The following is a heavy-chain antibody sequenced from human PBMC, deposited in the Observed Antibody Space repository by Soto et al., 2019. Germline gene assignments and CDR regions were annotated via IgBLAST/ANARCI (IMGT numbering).Heavy chain of an antibody. Sequence: EVQLLESGGDLVQPGGSLRLSCAASGFTFSSYALSWVRQAPGQGLEWVSGISSGGYNTYYADSVTGRLTISRDNSENTLYLQMNSLRDEDTAVYYCAKGPRGSWRPGMDVWGQGTTVTVSS. V-gene: IGHV3-23*01. CDR2: ISSGGYNT. CDR1: GFTFSSYA. D-gene: IGHD3-16*01. CDR3: AKGPRGSWRPGMDV. J-gene: IGHJ6*02.